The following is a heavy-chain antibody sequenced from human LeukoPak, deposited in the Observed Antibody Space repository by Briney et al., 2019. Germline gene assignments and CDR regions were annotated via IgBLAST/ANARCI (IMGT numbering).Heavy chain of an antibody. CDR3: ARDFRNAGDY. V-gene: IGHV3-7*01. Sequence: GGSLRLSCAASGFTFSSYWINWVRQAPGKGLEWVANISQDGSDKYYVDSVKGRFTISRDNAKNLLYLQMNSLRAEDTAVYYCARDFRNAGDYWGQGTLVTVSS. J-gene: IGHJ4*02. D-gene: IGHD1-14*01. CDR2: ISQDGSDK. CDR1: GFTFSSYW.